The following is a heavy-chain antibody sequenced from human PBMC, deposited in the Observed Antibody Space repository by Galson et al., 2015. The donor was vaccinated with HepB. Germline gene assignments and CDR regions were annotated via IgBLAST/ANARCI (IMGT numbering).Heavy chain of an antibody. CDR2: ISAYNGNT. CDR1: GYTFTSYG. D-gene: IGHD2-2*01. CDR3: ARDADLYCSSTSCPSGDFDY. J-gene: IGHJ4*02. V-gene: IGHV1-18*04. Sequence: SVKVSCKASGYTFTSYGISWVRQAPGQGLEWMGWISAYNGNTNYAQKLQGRVTMTTDTSTSTAYMELRSLRSDDTAVYYCARDADLYCSSTSCPSGDFDYWGQGTLVTVSS.